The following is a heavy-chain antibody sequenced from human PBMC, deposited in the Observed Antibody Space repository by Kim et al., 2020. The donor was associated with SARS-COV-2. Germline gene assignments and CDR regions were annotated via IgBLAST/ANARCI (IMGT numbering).Heavy chain of an antibody. CDR3: STDTTLVRGVIEDH. CDR1: GDTFTKYY. J-gene: IGHJ4*02. D-gene: IGHD3-10*01. V-gene: IGHV1-46*03. Sequence: ASVKVSCKTSGDTFTKYYMQWVRQAPGQGLEWMGIINPSASSASYAQKFRGRLTMTRDTYTSTFYMELSGRKSEDTATYYCSTDTTLVRGVIEDHWGQGTLGMVSS. CDR2: INPSASSA.